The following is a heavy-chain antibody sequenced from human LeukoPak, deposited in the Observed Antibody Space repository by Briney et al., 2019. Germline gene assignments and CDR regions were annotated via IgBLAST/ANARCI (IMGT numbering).Heavy chain of an antibody. J-gene: IGHJ1*01. CDR2: IIPIFGTA. Sequence: ASVTVSFTASGGTFSSYAISWVRQAPGQGLEWMGGIIPIFGTANYAQKFQGRVTITADESTSTAYMELSSLRSEDTAVYYCARDQYYYDSSGYNIQHWGQGTLVTVSS. V-gene: IGHV1-69*13. D-gene: IGHD3-22*01. CDR3: ARDQYYYDSSGYNIQH. CDR1: GGTFSSYA.